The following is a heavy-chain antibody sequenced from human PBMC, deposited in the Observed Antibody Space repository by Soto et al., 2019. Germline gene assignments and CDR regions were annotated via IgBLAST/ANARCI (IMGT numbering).Heavy chain of an antibody. CDR1: GDTFNSQT. J-gene: IGHJ4*02. V-gene: IGHV1-69*02. CDR2: IIPLLDIA. Sequence: QVQLVQSGAEVKKPGSSVRVSCKASGDTFNSQTFSWVRQAPGQGLEWMGRIIPLLDIANFAQKFQGRLTLSADTSTTTAHMELSSLRSEYTAIYYCATFYSGTWGQGTLVTVSA. CDR3: ATFYSGT. D-gene: IGHD1-26*01.